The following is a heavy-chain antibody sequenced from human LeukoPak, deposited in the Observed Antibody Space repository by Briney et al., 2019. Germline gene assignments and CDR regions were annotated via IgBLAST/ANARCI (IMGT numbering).Heavy chain of an antibody. Sequence: GGSLRLSCAASGFTFSSYSMNWVRQAPGKGLEWVSSISSSSSYIYYADSVKGRFTISRDNAKNSLYLQMNSPRAEDTAVYYCARHYCSSTSCRSYYYMDVWGKGTTVTVSS. D-gene: IGHD2-2*01. CDR1: GFTFSSYS. J-gene: IGHJ6*03. CDR2: ISSSSSYI. V-gene: IGHV3-21*01. CDR3: ARHYCSSTSCRSYYYMDV.